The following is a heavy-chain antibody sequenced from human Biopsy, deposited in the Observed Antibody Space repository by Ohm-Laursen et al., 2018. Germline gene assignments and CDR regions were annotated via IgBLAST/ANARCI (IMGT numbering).Heavy chain of an antibody. Sequence: SDTLSLTWPVSGDSISSGGNYWSWIRQFPGKGLEWIAYIYHTGSTYYNPSLKSRLSIAIDTSKNQFSVSLRSVTAADTAVYYCARADMVTTIVDYWGQGTLVTVSS. CDR3: ARADMVTTIVDY. D-gene: IGHD5-12*01. J-gene: IGHJ4*02. CDR1: GDSISSGGNY. V-gene: IGHV4-31*02. CDR2: IYHTGST.